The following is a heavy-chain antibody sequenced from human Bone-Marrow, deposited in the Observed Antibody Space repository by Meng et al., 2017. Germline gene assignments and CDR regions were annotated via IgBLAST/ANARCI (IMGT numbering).Heavy chain of an antibody. CDR3: ARGPEGWIPPYYLDY. D-gene: IGHD5-18*01. CDR1: GGSFSVYD. V-gene: IGHV4-34*01. Sequence: LRPVGAWLVMPSDTLSLTGACYGGSFSVYDWFWIRQPQGKGLEWIGEINHSGSINYNPSLKSHVTISVETSKNQFSLKLSSVSVADTAVYYCARGPEGWIPPYYLDYWGQGTLVTVSS. J-gene: IGHJ4*02. CDR2: INHSGSI.